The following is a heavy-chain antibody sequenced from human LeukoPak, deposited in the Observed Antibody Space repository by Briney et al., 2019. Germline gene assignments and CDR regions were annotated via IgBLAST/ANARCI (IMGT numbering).Heavy chain of an antibody. CDR2: INPNSGGT. CDR1: GYTFTGYY. D-gene: IGHD3-22*01. CDR3: ARPSYYYDHFDY. V-gene: IGHV1-2*02. J-gene: IGHJ4*02. Sequence: GASVTVSFKASGYTFTGYYMHWVRQAPGQGLEWMGWINPNSGGTNYAQKFQGRVTMTRDTSISTAYMELSRLRSDDTAVYYCARPSYYYDHFDYWGQGTLVTVSS.